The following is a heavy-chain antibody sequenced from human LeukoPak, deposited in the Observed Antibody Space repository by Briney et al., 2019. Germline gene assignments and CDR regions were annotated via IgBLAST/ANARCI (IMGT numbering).Heavy chain of an antibody. CDR1: GGSISSSSHS. V-gene: IGHV4-39*01. CDR2: ISYSGST. CDR3: VRIYCTSTSCYGDSYYGMDV. Sequence: SETLSLTCTVSGGSISSSSHSWGWIRQPPGKGLEWIGSISYSGSTYYNPSLKTRVTMSVDTSENQFSLKLSSVTAAGSTVYYCVRIYCTSTSCYGDSYYGMDVWGQGTTVTVSS. D-gene: IGHD2-2*01. J-gene: IGHJ6*02.